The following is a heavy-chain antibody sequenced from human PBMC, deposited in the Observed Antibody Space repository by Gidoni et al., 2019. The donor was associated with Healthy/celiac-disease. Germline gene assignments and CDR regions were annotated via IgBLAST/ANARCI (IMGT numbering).Heavy chain of an antibody. CDR2: ISYDGSNK. J-gene: IGHJ4*02. Sequence: VRQAPGKGLEWVAVISYDGSNKYYADSVKGRFTISRDNSKNTLYLQMNSLRAEDTAVYYCAKDSGMVRGVIMRISYFDYWGQGTLVTVSS. V-gene: IGHV3-30*18. D-gene: IGHD3-10*01. CDR3: AKDSGMVRGVIMRISYFDY.